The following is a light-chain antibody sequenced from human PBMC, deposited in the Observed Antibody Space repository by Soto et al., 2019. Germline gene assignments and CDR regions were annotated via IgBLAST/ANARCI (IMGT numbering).Light chain of an antibody. V-gene: IGKV3-15*01. CDR1: QTIDYN. Sequence: EILMTQSPATLSVSPGERATLSCRASQTIDYNLAWYQQKPGQAPRLLIYGVATRATGIPARFSGSGSGTEFTLTISSLQSADSAVYYCQQYSNWPPFTFGQGTRLEIK. CDR2: GVA. J-gene: IGKJ5*01. CDR3: QQYSNWPPFT.